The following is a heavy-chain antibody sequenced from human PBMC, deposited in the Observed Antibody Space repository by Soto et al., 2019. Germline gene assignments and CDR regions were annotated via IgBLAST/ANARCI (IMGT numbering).Heavy chain of an antibody. Sequence: QVQLVQSGAEVKKPGASVKVSCKASGYTFTSYGISWVRQAPGQGLEGMGWISAYNGNTTYAQKLQGRATMTTDTSTSPAYMELRSLRSDDKAVYYCARVNYGSGSYWGYYFDYWGQGTLVTVSS. CDR2: ISAYNGNT. D-gene: IGHD3-10*01. J-gene: IGHJ4*02. CDR3: ARVNYGSGSYWGYYFDY. V-gene: IGHV1-18*01. CDR1: GYTFTSYG.